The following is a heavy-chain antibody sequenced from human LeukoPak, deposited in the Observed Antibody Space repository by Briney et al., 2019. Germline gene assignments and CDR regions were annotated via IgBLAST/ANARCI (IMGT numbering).Heavy chain of an antibody. CDR3: ARRRRYYDYIWGSYRYTGFDY. CDR2: ISHSGST. J-gene: IGHJ4*02. Sequence: SETLSLTCAVYDGSLSGYWWSWIRQSPGKGLEWIGEISHSGSTNYNPSFKSRVTVSGDTSNKQVSLKMTSVTAADTAVYYCARRRRYYDYIWGSYRYTGFDYWGQGTLVTVSS. V-gene: IGHV4-34*01. CDR1: DGSLSGYW. D-gene: IGHD3-16*02.